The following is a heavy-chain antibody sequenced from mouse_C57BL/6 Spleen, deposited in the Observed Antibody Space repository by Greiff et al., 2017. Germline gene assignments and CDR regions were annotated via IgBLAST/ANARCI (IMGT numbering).Heavy chain of an antibody. V-gene: IGHV5-16*01. CDR3: ARDWYFDV. CDR2: INYDGSST. CDR1: GFTFSDYY. J-gene: IGHJ1*03. Sequence: EVKVEESEGGLVQPGSSMKLSCTASGFTFSDYYMAWVRQVPEKGLEWVANINYDGSSTYYLDSLKSRFIISRDNAKNILYLQVSSLKSEDTATYYCARDWYFDVWGTGTTVTVSS.